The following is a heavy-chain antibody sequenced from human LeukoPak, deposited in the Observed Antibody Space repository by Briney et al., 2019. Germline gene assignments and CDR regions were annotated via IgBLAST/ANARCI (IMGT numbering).Heavy chain of an antibody. CDR3: ARVHCSSTSCYPHRYFDY. D-gene: IGHD2-2*01. V-gene: IGHV4-59*01. Sequence: PSETLSLTCTVSGGSISSYYWSWIRQPPGKGLEWIGYNYYSGSTNYNPSLKSRVTISVDTSKNQFSLKLSSVTAADTAVYYCARVHCSSTSCYPHRYFDYWGQGTLVTVSS. CDR2: NYYSGST. J-gene: IGHJ4*02. CDR1: GGSISSYY.